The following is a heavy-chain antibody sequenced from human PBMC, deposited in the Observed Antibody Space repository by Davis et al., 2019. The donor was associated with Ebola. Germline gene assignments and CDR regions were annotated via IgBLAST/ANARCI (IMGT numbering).Heavy chain of an antibody. CDR3: ARGRGLELGLLRWFDP. CDR2: MNPNSGNT. V-gene: IGHV1-8*01. CDR1: GYTFTSYE. Sequence: AASVKVSCKASGYTFTSYEINWVRQAPGQGLEWMGWMNPNSGNTGYAQKFQGRVTMTRNTSISTAYMELSSLRSEDTAVYYCARGRGLELGLLRWFDPWGQGTLVTVSS. D-gene: IGHD1-7*01. J-gene: IGHJ5*02.